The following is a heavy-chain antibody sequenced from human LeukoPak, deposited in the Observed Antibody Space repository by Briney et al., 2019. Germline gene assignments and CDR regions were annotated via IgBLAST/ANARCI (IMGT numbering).Heavy chain of an antibody. J-gene: IGHJ3*02. Sequence: PGRSLRLSCAASGFTFSNYAMHWVRQAPGKGLEWVAVISYEGTNKYYADSVKGRFTISRDSSKNTLYLQMNSLRAEDTAVYYCARRGRYSVNAFDIWGQGTMVTVSS. CDR1: GFTFSNYA. CDR3: ARRGRYSVNAFDI. V-gene: IGHV3-30*04. CDR2: ISYEGTNK. D-gene: IGHD3-16*01.